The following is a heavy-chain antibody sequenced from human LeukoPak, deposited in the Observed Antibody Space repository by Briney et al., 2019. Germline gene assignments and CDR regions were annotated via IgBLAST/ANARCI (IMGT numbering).Heavy chain of an antibody. CDR3: ARDSVAGTYWYFDL. V-gene: IGHV4-59*01. D-gene: IGHD6-19*01. Sequence: SETLSLTCAVYGGSFSGYYWSWIRQPPGKGLEWIGYIYYSGSTNYNPSLKSRVTISVDTSKNQFSLKLSSVTAADTAVYYCARDSVAGTYWYFDLWGRGTLVTVSS. CDR1: GGSFSGYY. J-gene: IGHJ2*01. CDR2: IYYSGST.